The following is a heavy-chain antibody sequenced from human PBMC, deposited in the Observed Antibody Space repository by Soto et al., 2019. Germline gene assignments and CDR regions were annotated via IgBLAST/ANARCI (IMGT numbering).Heavy chain of an antibody. CDR1: GGSISNYY. Sequence: SETLSLTCTVSGGSISNYYWSWIRQPAGKGLEWIGRIYNNGSTKYNPSLKSRVTMSEDTSKNQFSLNLISVTAADTAVYYCARSGGSFNLDYWGLGTLVTVS. D-gene: IGHD1-26*01. CDR3: ARSGGSFNLDY. CDR2: IYNNGST. V-gene: IGHV4-4*07. J-gene: IGHJ4*02.